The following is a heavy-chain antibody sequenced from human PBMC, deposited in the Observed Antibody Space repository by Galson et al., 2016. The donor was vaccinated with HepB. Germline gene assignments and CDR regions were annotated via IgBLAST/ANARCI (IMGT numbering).Heavy chain of an antibody. CDR2: ISSSADRV. V-gene: IGHV3-23*01. CDR1: GFSFSDYA. Sequence: SLRLSCAVSGFSFSDYAMSWVRQGPGKRLEWVSTISSSADRVYYAYSVKGRFTISRDNSKNTLYLQMNSLRAEDAAVYYCAKDGGPEYGGSSRAPYYCDYWGQGTLVTVSS. CDR3: AKDGGPEYGGSSRAPYYCDY. D-gene: IGHD6-6*01. J-gene: IGHJ4*02.